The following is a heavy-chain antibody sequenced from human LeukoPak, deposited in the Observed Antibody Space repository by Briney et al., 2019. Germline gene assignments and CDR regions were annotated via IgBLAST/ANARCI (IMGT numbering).Heavy chain of an antibody. D-gene: IGHD5-18*01. CDR2: IKQDGSEK. Sequence: GGSLRLSCAVSGFTFSSYWMSWVRQAPGKGLEWVANIKQDGSEKYYVDSVKGQFTISRDNAKNSLYLQMNSLRAEDTAVYYCARADTAMVPFDYWGQGTLVTVSS. V-gene: IGHV3-7*03. J-gene: IGHJ4*02. CDR1: GFTFSSYW. CDR3: ARADTAMVPFDY.